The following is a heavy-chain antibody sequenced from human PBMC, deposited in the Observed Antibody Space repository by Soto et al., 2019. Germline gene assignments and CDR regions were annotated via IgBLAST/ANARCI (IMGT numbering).Heavy chain of an antibody. Sequence: EVQLVESGGGLVQPGRSLRLSCAVSGLTFSSNWMNWVRQAPGKGLVWVSRINSDGSSTSYADSVKGRFTISRDNAKNTLYLQMSSLRVEDTAVYYCARAIGYSGNSYYSDYWGQGTLVTVSS. J-gene: IGHJ4*02. D-gene: IGHD1-26*01. CDR1: GLTFSSNW. CDR2: INSDGSST. V-gene: IGHV3-74*01. CDR3: ARAIGYSGNSYYSDY.